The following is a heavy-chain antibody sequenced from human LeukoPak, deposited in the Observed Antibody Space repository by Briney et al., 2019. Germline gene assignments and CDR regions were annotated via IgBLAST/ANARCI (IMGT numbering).Heavy chain of an antibody. CDR1: GFTFSSYA. V-gene: IGHV3-64*01. D-gene: IGHD6-6*01. CDR2: ISSNGGST. Sequence: GGSLRLSCAASGFTFSSYAMHWVRQTPGKGLEYVSAISSNGGSTYYANSVKGRFTISRDNSKNTLYLQMGSLRAEDMAVYYCAREVEGAYSSSSMPLDYWGQGTLVTVSS. J-gene: IGHJ4*02. CDR3: AREVEGAYSSSSMPLDY.